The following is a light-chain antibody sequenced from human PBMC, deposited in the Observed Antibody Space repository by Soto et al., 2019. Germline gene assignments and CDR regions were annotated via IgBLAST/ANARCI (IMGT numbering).Light chain of an antibody. CDR1: SSDVGGYNY. CDR3: CSYAGSYTLYV. Sequence: QSALTQPRSVSGSPGQSVTISCTGTSSDVGGYNYVSWYQQHPGKAPKLMIYDVSKRPSGVPDRFSGSKSGNTASLTISGLQAEDEADYYCCSYAGSYTLYVFGSVTQVTV. J-gene: IGLJ1*01. V-gene: IGLV2-11*01. CDR2: DVS.